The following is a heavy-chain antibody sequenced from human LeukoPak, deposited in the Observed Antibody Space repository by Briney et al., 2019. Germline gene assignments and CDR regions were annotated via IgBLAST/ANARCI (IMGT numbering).Heavy chain of an antibody. V-gene: IGHV3-21*01. CDR3: ATEVGDGTGTTWGNDY. CDR1: GFNYSSYS. J-gene: IGHJ4*02. CDR2: ISSSSSYI. Sequence: GGSLRHSCAVSGFNYSSYSMDWVRQAPGEGLEGVSSISSSSSYIYYAVSVKGRFTISRDNAKNFLSLQMIRPRADDRAVYSCATEVGDGTGTTWGNDYWGQGTLVTVSS. D-gene: IGHD3-10*01.